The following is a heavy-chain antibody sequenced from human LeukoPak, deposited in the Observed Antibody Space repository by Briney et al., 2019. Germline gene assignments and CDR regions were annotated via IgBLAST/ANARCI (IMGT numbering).Heavy chain of an antibody. Sequence: ASVKVSCKASGYTFTSYGISWVRQAPGQGLEWMGWISAYNGNTNYAQKLQGRVTMTTDTSTSTAYMELRTLRSDDTAVYYCARDYCSSSSCYTGPLYYGMDVWGKGTTVTVSS. CDR1: GYTFTSYG. V-gene: IGHV1-18*01. J-gene: IGHJ6*04. CDR3: ARDYCSSSSCYTGPLYYGMDV. CDR2: ISAYNGNT. D-gene: IGHD2-2*02.